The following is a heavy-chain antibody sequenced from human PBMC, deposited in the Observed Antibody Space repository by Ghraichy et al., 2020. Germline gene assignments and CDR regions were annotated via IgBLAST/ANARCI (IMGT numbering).Heavy chain of an antibody. CDR2: IIPIFGRA. J-gene: IGHJ6*03. Sequence: SVKVSCRASGGTFNSYAVIWVRQAPGQGLGWMGDIIPIFGRANYAQKFQGRVTITADESTSTAYMEVSSLRSEDTAVYYCARVSQPVFGVVTHYYMDVWGKGTTVTVSS. CDR1: GGTFNSYA. D-gene: IGHD3-3*01. V-gene: IGHV1-69*13. CDR3: ARVSQPVFGVVTHYYMDV.